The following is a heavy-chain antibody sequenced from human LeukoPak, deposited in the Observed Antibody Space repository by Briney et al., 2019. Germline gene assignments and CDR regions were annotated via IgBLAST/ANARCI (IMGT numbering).Heavy chain of an antibody. CDR3: AKDIHPGLDSGASCCFDY. D-gene: IGHD3-22*01. J-gene: IGHJ4*02. Sequence: ASVKDSCKTSGYTFSRHGITWVRQAPGQGPEWMGWVSGYNGDTNYAKSVRSRVTMTTDTSTNTAYLELRSLRYDDTAVYYCAKDIHPGLDSGASCCFDYWGQGTPVTVSS. CDR2: VSGYNGDT. CDR1: GYTFSRHG. V-gene: IGHV1-18*01.